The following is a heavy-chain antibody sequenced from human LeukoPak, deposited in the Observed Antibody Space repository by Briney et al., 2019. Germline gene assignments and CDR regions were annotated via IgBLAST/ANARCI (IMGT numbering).Heavy chain of an antibody. J-gene: IGHJ4*02. V-gene: IGHV5-51*01. CDR3: ARRGRLNDSPDY. CDR2: SYPGDSDT. D-gene: IGHD3-22*01. CDR1: GYSFTSDW. Sequence: GESLKISCKGSGYSFTSDWIGWGRQMPGKGLECMGISYPGDSDTSYSPSFQGQVTISADKSISTAYLQWSSLKASDTAIYYCARRGRLNDSPDYWGQGPLVTVSS.